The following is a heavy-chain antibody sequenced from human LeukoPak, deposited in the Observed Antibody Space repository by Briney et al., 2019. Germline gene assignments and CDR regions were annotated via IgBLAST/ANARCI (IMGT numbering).Heavy chain of an antibody. CDR1: GFTFNTCA. Sequence: GGSLRLSCEASGFTFNTCAMSWFRQAPGKGLEWVGFIRSKAYGGTTEYAASVKGRFTTSRDDSKSIAYLQMNSLKTEDTAVYYCTREAGTTWGQGTLVTVSS. CDR3: TREAGTT. CDR2: IRSKAYGGTT. V-gene: IGHV3-49*03. D-gene: IGHD1-7*01. J-gene: IGHJ4*02.